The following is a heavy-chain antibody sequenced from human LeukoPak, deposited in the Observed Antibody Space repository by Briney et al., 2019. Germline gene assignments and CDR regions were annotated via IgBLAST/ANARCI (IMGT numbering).Heavy chain of an antibody. CDR2: INNVGSSP. V-gene: IGHV3-74*01. CDR3: ARDYDTSGY. J-gene: IGHJ4*02. D-gene: IGHD3-9*01. Sequence: RRCRRLSCAASGFTFSSYWMHWVRQAPGKGLVWVSRINNVGSSPSYADSVNGRFTISRDNAKNTMYLQMSSLRAEDTALYDCARDYDTSGYWGQGTLVTVSS. CDR1: GFTFSSYW.